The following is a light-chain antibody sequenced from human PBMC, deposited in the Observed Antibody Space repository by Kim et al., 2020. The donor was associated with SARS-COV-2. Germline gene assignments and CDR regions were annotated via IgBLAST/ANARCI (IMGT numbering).Light chain of an antibody. CDR2: DAA. J-gene: IGKJ4*01. Sequence: AGERATHTCRASHNVDISLAWYPQTPGQAPRLLIYDAAIRAAGIPDRFSASGSGTDFTLTIGSLAPEDFAVYYCQQRGNWPPALTFGGGTKVDIK. CDR1: HNVDIS. V-gene: IGKV3-11*01. CDR3: QQRGNWPPALT.